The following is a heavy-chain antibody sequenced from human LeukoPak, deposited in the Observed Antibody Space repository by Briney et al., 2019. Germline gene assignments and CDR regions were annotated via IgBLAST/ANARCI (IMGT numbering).Heavy chain of an antibody. D-gene: IGHD3-9*01. CDR1: GFTFDGFA. CDR2: ISANGGGT. CDR3: AKDHSVLTGSDY. J-gene: IGHJ4*02. Sequence: AGGSLRLSCAASGFTFDGFAMHWVRQAPGKGLEWVSLISANGGGTYYAASVKGRFTISRNNSKNSLYLQMNSLRTEDTALYYCAKDHSVLTGSDYWGQGALVTVSS. V-gene: IGHV3-43*02.